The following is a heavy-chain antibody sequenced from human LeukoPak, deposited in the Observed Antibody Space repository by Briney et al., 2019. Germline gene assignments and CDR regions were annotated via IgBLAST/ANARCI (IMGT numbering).Heavy chain of an antibody. V-gene: IGHV4-38-2*02. D-gene: IGHD6-13*01. CDR1: GYSISSGYY. CDR2: IYHSGST. CDR3: ARGAAAAGYDAFDI. Sequence: SETLSLTCTVSGYSISSGYYWGWIRQPPGKGLEWIGSIYHSGSTYYNPSLKSRVTISVDTSKNQFSPKLSSVTAADTAVYYCARGAAAAGYDAFDIWGQGTMVTVSS. J-gene: IGHJ3*02.